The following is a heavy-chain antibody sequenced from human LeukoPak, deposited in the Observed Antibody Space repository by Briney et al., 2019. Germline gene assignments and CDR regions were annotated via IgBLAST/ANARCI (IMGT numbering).Heavy chain of an antibody. Sequence: ETLSLTCAVYGGSFSGYYWSWIRQPPGKGLEWIGEINHSGSTNYNPSLKSRVTISVDTSKNQFSLKLSSVTAADTAVYYCARGARGGVDGFGYWGQGTLVTVSS. CDR1: GGSFSGYY. J-gene: IGHJ4*02. D-gene: IGHD5-24*01. CDR3: ARGARGGVDGFGY. V-gene: IGHV4-34*01. CDR2: INHSGST.